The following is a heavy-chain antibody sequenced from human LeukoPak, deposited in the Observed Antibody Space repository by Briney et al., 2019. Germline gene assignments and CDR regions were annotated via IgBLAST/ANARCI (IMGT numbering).Heavy chain of an antibody. CDR2: INPSGGST. CDR1: GYTFTSYY. CDR3: ATLVPANDFDI. Sequence: ASVKVSCKASGYTFTSYYMHWVRQAPGQGLEWMGIINPSGGSTSYAQKFQGRVTMTRDTSTSTVYMELSSLRSEDTAVYYCATLVPANDFDIWGQGTMVTVSS. D-gene: IGHD3-10*01. J-gene: IGHJ3*02. V-gene: IGHV1-46*01.